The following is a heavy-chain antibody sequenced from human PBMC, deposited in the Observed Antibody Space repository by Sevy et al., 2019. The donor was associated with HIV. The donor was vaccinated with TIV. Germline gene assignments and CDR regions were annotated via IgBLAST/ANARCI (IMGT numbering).Heavy chain of an antibody. J-gene: IGHJ6*02. CDR2: IKQDGSEK. CDR3: ASRRSRMVGDYYNGMDV. V-gene: IGHV3-7*01. Sequence: GGSLRLSCAASGFTFSSYWMSWVRQAPGKGLEWVANIKQDGSEKYYVDSVKGRFTISRDNAKNSLYLQMNSLRAEDTAVYYCASRRSRMVGDYYNGMDVWGQGTTVTVSS. D-gene: IGHD2-15*01. CDR1: GFTFSSYW.